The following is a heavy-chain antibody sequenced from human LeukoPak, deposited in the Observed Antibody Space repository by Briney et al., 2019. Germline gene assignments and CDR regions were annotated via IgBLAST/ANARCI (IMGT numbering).Heavy chain of an antibody. CDR2: IYTSGIT. J-gene: IGHJ6*03. D-gene: IGHD5-18*01. CDR3: ARAGGAPTQDTAMVWNYYYYYYYMDV. Sequence: SETLSLTCTVSGGSISSSSYYWGWIRQPAGKGLEWIGRIYTSGITTYNPSLKSRVTMSVDTSKSQFSLNLMSVTAADTAVYYCARAGGAPTQDTAMVWNYYYYYYYMDVWGKGTTVTISS. CDR1: GGSISSSSYY. V-gene: IGHV4-61*02.